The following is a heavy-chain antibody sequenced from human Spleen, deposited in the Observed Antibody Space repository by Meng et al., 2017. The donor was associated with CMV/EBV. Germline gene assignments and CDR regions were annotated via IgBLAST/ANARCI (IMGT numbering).Heavy chain of an antibody. CDR3: ARAGYCSGGACYSR. D-gene: IGHD2-15*01. Sequence: GESLKISCAASGFTFNDYAIHWVRQAPGKGLEWVSLITWDGGNTYYADSVKGRFTISRDNAENTLYLQMSNLRAEDTAVYHCARAGYCSGGACYSRWGQGTLVTVSS. CDR2: ITWDGGNT. V-gene: IGHV3-43D*03. J-gene: IGHJ1*01. CDR1: GFTFNDYA.